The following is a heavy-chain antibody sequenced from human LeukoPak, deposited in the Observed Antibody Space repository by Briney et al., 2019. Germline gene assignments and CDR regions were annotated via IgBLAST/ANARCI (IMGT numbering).Heavy chain of an antibody. CDR1: GFPFSSYA. Sequence: GGSLRLSCEASGFPFSSYAMNWVRQAPGTGLEWVSTISGSGSRTYYADSVKGRFTITRNKYKNTVYLQMNSLRAEDTAVYYCAKERGYGYNHIDYWGQGTLVTVSS. CDR3: AKERGYGYNHIDY. V-gene: IGHV3-23*01. J-gene: IGHJ4*02. D-gene: IGHD5-24*01. CDR2: ISGSGSRT.